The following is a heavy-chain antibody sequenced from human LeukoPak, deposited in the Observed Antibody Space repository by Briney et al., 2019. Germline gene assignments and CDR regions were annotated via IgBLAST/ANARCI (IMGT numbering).Heavy chain of an antibody. CDR1: GFTFTSYS. CDR2: ISSSGSTI. D-gene: IGHD7-27*01. CDR3: ARATGDGRHAFDI. J-gene: IGHJ3*02. Sequence: GGSLRLSCAASGFTFTSYSMNWVSQAPGKGLEWVSYISSSGSTIYYADSVKGRFTISRDNANNSLYLQMNSLRAEDTAVYYCARATGDGRHAFDIWGQGTIVTVSS. V-gene: IGHV3-48*04.